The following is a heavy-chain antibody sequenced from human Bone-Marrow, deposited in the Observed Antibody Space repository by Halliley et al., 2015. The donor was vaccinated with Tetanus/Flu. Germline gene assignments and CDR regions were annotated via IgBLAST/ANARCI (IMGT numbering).Heavy chain of an antibody. CDR2: IWYDGSNK. V-gene: IGHV3-33*01. Sequence: SLRLSCAASAFTFSSYGMHWVRQAPGKGLEWVAVIWYDGSNKYYADSVKGRFTISRDNSKNTLYLQMNSLRAEDTAVYYCAREGVWGVRFLEWLLPGWGQGTLVTVSS. D-gene: IGHD3-3*01. CDR3: AREGVWGVRFLEWLLPG. J-gene: IGHJ4*02. CDR1: AFTFSSYG.